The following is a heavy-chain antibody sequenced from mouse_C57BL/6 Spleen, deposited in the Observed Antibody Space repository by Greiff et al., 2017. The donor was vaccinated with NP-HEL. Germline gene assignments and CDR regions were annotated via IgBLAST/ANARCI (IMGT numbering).Heavy chain of an antibody. D-gene: IGHD1-1*01. CDR3: ARANYYGSSYPGY. Sequence: VQLQQSGPELVKPGASVKISCKASGYSFTGYYMNWVKQSPEKSLEWIGEINPSTGGTTYIQKFKAKATLTVDKSSSKAYMQLKSLTSEDSAVYYCARANYYGSSYPGYWGQGTTLTVSS. CDR2: INPSTGGT. J-gene: IGHJ2*01. CDR1: GYSFTGYY. V-gene: IGHV1-42*01.